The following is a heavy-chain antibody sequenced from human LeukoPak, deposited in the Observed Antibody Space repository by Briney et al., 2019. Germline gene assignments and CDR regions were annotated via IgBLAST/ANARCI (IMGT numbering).Heavy chain of an antibody. CDR3: AGDGGDCSGGSCYKGDFDY. D-gene: IGHD2-15*01. CDR2: IIISSSYI. J-gene: IGHJ4*02. V-gene: IGHV3-21*01. Sequence: GGSLRLSCAASGFTFSSYSMNWGRQAPGKGLEGGSSIIISSSYIYYADSVKGRFTISRANAKNSLYLQMNSLRAEDTAVYYCAGDGGDCSGGSCYKGDFDYWGQGTLVTVSS. CDR1: GFTFSSYS.